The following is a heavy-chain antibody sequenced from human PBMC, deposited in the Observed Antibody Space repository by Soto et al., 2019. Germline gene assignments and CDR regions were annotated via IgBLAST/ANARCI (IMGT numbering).Heavy chain of an antibody. Sequence: EVPLVESGGGLVQPGGSLRLSCAASGFTFSSYAMHWVRQAPGKGLEYVSAISSNGGSTHYANSVKGRFTISRDNSKNPLYLQMGSLRAEDMAVYYCARLNPIAAAFDYWGQGTLVTVSS. CDR1: GFTFSSYA. V-gene: IGHV3-64*01. J-gene: IGHJ4*02. CDR2: ISSNGGST. CDR3: ARLNPIAAAFDY. D-gene: IGHD6-13*01.